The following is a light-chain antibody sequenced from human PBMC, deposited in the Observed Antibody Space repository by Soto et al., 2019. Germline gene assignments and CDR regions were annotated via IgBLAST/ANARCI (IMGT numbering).Light chain of an antibody. J-gene: IGLJ2*01. Sequence: QPVLTQSPSASASLGASVKLTCTLSSGHSSYAIAWHQQQPEKGPRYLMKLCSDGSHSKGDGIPARCSGSSSGAERYLPISSLQSEDEADYYCQTWDTGARVVFGGGTKVTVL. V-gene: IGLV4-69*01. CDR3: QTWDTGARVV. CDR1: SGHSSYA. CDR2: LCSDGSH.